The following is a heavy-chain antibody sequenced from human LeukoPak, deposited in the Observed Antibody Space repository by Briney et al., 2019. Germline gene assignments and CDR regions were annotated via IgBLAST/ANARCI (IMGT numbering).Heavy chain of an antibody. CDR2: ISGSGGST. CDR3: ARDPPLRPGYYYYGMDV. Sequence: GGSLRLSCAVSGITLSNYGMSWVRQAPGKGLEWVAGISGSGGSTNYADSVKGRFTISRDNPKNTLYLQMNSLRAEDTAVYYCARDPPLRPGYYYYGMDVWGRGTTVTVSS. V-gene: IGHV3-23*01. J-gene: IGHJ6*02. CDR1: GITLSNYG. D-gene: IGHD4-17*01.